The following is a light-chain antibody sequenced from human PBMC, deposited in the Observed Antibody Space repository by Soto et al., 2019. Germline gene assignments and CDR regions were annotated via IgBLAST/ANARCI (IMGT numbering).Light chain of an antibody. CDR2: DAS. J-gene: IGKJ5*01. CDR1: QSVGRK. V-gene: IGKV3-15*01. CDR3: QQYDKWFSIS. Sequence: EIVMTQSPATLSVSPGERATLSCRASQSVGRKLVWYQQKAGQAPRPLIFDASTRATGIPARFSGSGSGTEFTLTISRLEPEDFAVYYCQQYDKWFSISFGQGTLLEIK.